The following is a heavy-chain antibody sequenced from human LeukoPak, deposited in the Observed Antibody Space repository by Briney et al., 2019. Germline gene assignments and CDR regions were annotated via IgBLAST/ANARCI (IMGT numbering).Heavy chain of an antibody. CDR3: ARGKCSGGRCFYYFDL. D-gene: IGHD2-15*01. CDR1: GGSISSGGYY. J-gene: IGHJ2*01. V-gene: IGHV4-31*03. CDR2: IYHVGTT. Sequence: PSETLSLTCTVSGGSISSGGYYWSWIRQHPGKGLEWIGYIYHVGTTYSNPSLKSRLTISVDTSKNQVSLKLNSVTAADSAVYYCARGKCSGGRCFYYFDLWGRGTLVTVSS.